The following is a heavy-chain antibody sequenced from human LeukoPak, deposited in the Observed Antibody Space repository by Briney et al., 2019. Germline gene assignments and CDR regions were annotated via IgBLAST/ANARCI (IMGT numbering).Heavy chain of an antibody. CDR3: ARLGSSYYYYYYMDV. D-gene: IGHD2-15*01. V-gene: IGHV4-61*02. Sequence: SQTLSLTCTVSGGSISSGSYYWSWIRQPAGKGLEWIGRIYTSGSTNYNPSLKSRVTISVDTSKNQFSLKLSSVTAADTAVYYCARLGSSYYYYYYMDVWGKGTTVTVSS. CDR2: IYTSGST. CDR1: GGSISSGSYY. J-gene: IGHJ6*03.